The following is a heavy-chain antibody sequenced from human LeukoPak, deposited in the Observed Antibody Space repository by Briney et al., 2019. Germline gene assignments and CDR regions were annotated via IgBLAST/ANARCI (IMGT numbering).Heavy chain of an antibody. V-gene: IGHV1-18*01. Sequence: ASVKDSCKASGYTFTNYGVNWVRQAPGQGLEWMGWISPYNDNTKYAQNLQGRVTMTTDTSTCTAYMELRSLRSDDTAVYYCAREPSESFIDYWGQGTLVTVSS. J-gene: IGHJ4*02. CDR3: AREPSESFIDY. D-gene: IGHD1-26*01. CDR2: ISPYNDNT. CDR1: GYTFTNYG.